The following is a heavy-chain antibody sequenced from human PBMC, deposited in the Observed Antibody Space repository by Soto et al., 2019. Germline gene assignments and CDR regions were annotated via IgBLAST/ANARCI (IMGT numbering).Heavy chain of an antibody. J-gene: IGHJ6*02. D-gene: IGHD6-19*01. Sequence: SVKVSCKASGFTFTSSAVQWVRQARGQRLEWIGWIVVGSGNTNYAQKFQERVTITRDMSTSTAYMELSSLRSEGTAVYYCAAETEYSSANLYGMDVWGQGTTVTVSS. CDR1: GFTFTSSA. CDR3: AAETEYSSANLYGMDV. V-gene: IGHV1-58*01. CDR2: IVVGSGNT.